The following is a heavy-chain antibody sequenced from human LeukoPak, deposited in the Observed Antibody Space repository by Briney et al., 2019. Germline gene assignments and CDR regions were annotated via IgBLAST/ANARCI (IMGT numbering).Heavy chain of an antibody. Sequence: PSETLSLTCTVSGGSISSGSYYWSWIRQPAGKGLEWIGRIYTSGSTNYNPSLKSRVTISVDTSKNQFSLKLSSVTAADTAVYYCARDRSSTSCYTTWGKGTTVTVSS. V-gene: IGHV4-61*02. CDR3: ARDRSSTSCYTT. D-gene: IGHD2-2*02. CDR2: IYTSGST. J-gene: IGHJ6*04. CDR1: GGSISSGSYY.